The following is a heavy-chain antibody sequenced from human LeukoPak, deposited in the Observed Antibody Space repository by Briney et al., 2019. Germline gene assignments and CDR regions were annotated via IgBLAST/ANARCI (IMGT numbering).Heavy chain of an antibody. J-gene: IGHJ4*02. D-gene: IGHD3-10*01. Sequence: GGSLRLSCAASGFTFSTYALHWVRQAPGKGLEWVAVISSDGNDKYYGDSVRGRFTISRDTSKSTLYLQLNSLKAEDTAVYYCAKDADDYYGSGNCFDYWGQRTLVTVSS. V-gene: IGHV3-30*04. CDR2: ISSDGNDK. CDR1: GFTFSTYA. CDR3: AKDADDYYGSGNCFDY.